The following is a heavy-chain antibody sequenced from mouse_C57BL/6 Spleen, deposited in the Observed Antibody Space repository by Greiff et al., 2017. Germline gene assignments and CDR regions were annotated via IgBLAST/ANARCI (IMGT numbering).Heavy chain of an antibody. V-gene: IGHV2-6-1*01. CDR3: ARHGGYYGGAYFDY. D-gene: IGHD1-1*01. Sequence: VQLKESGPGLVAPSQSLSITCTVSGFSLTSYGVHWVRQPPGKGLEWLVVIWSDGSTTYNSALKSRLSISKDNSKSQVFLKMNSLQTDDTAMYYCARHGGYYGGAYFDYWGQGTTLTVSS. CDR1: GFSLTSYG. J-gene: IGHJ2*01. CDR2: IWSDGST.